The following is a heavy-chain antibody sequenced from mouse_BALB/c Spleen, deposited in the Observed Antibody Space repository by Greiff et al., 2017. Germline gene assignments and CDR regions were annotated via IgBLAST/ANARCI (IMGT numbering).Heavy chain of an antibody. Sequence: VQLQQSGAELVKPGASVKLSCTASGFNFKDSYMHWVQQRPEQGLEWIGRIDPANGNTKYDPKFQGKATITADTSSNTAYLQLSGLTSEDTAVYYCACHRVDYWGQGTTLTVSS. CDR3: ACHRVDY. D-gene: IGHD6-1*01. V-gene: IGHV14-3*02. J-gene: IGHJ2*01. CDR2: IDPANGNT. CDR1: GFNFKDSY.